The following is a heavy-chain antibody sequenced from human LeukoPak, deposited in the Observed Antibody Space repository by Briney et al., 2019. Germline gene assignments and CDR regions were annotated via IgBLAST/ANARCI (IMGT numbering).Heavy chain of an antibody. V-gene: IGHV3-74*01. CDR2: INSDGSST. D-gene: IGHD3-22*01. CDR1: GFTFSSYW. CDR3: AKEGAYYDSSGYPYYFDY. Sequence: PGGSLRLSCAASGFTFSSYWMHWVRQAPGKGLVWVSRINSDGSSTSYADSVKGRFTISRDNSKNTLYLQMNSLRAEDTAVYYCAKEGAYYDSSGYPYYFDYWGQGTLVTVSS. J-gene: IGHJ4*02.